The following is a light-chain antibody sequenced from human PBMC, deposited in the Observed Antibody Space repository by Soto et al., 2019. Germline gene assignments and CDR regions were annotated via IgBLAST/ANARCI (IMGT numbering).Light chain of an antibody. Sequence: EIVMTQSPATLSVSPGERATLSCRASQSVSSSLAWYQQKPGQAPRLLIYGASTRATGIPARFSGSGSGTEFTLTISSLQSEDFAVYYWQQYNNWPPYTFGPGTKLEIK. V-gene: IGKV3-15*01. J-gene: IGKJ2*01. CDR2: GAS. CDR1: QSVSSS. CDR3: QQYNNWPPYT.